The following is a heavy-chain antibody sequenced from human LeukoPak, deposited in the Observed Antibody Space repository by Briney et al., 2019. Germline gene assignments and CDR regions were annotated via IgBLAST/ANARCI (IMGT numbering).Heavy chain of an antibody. Sequence: ASVKVSCKASGYTFTDYYLHWVRQAPGQGLEWMGWINPDSGGTHYAQKFQGRVTMTRDTSISTAYMELSRLRSDDTAVYYCAAEPLLLWFGESNDAFDIWGQGTMVTVSS. CDR1: GYTFTDYY. J-gene: IGHJ3*02. CDR3: AAEPLLLWFGESNDAFDI. D-gene: IGHD3-10*01. CDR2: INPDSGGT. V-gene: IGHV1-2*02.